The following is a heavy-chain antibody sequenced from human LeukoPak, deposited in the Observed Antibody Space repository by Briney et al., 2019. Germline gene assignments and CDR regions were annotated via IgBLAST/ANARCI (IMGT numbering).Heavy chain of an antibody. V-gene: IGHV1-18*01. Sequence: ASVKVSCKASGYTFTSYGISWVRQAPGQGLEWMGWISAYNGNTNYAQKLQGRVTMTTDTSTSTAYMELRSLRSDETAVYYCASTYRGDSSGYYFDYWGQGTLVTVSS. CDR2: ISAYNGNT. CDR3: ASTYRGDSSGYYFDY. CDR1: GYTFTSYG. J-gene: IGHJ4*02. D-gene: IGHD3-22*01.